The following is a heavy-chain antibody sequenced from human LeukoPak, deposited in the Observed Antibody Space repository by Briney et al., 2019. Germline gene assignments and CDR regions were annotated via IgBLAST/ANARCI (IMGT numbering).Heavy chain of an antibody. J-gene: IGHJ6*02. CDR1: GFTFSSYG. Sequence: GGSLRLSCAASGFTFSSYGMHWVRQAPGKGLEWVAVISYDGSNKYYADSVKGRFTISRDNSKNTLYLQMNSLRAEDTAVYYCAIRNPYYYYGMDVWGQGTTVTVSS. D-gene: IGHD3-3*01. V-gene: IGHV3-30*03. CDR3: AIRNPYYYYGMDV. CDR2: ISYDGSNK.